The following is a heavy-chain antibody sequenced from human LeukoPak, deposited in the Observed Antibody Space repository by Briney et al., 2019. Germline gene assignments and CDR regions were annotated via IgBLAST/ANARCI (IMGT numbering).Heavy chain of an antibody. CDR3: ARLKYSGSYLGY. Sequence: PGGSLRLSCAASGFSFSNYFMIWVRQAPGKGLEWVANIKHDGSEKYYVDSVKGRFTISRDNAKNSLYLQMNSLRAEDTAVYYCARLKYSGSYLGYWGQGTLVTVSS. CDR1: GFSFSNYF. J-gene: IGHJ4*02. V-gene: IGHV3-7*01. D-gene: IGHD1-26*01. CDR2: IKHDGSEK.